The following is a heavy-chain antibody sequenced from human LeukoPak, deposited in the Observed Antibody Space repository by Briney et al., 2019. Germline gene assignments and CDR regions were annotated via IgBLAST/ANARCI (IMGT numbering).Heavy chain of an antibody. CDR3: AGPDYYDSSGYDAFDI. Sequence: SVKVSCKASGGTFSSYATSWVRQAPGQGLEWMGGIIPIFGTANYAKMFQGRVTITADESTSTAYMELSSLRSADTAVYYCAGPDYYDSSGYDAFDIWGQGTMVTVSS. J-gene: IGHJ3*02. V-gene: IGHV1-69*01. CDR1: GGTFSSYA. D-gene: IGHD3-22*01. CDR2: IIPIFGTA.